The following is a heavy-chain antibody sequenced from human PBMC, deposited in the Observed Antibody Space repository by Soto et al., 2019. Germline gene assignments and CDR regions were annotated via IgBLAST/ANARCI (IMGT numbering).Heavy chain of an antibody. D-gene: IGHD3-3*01. J-gene: IGHJ5*02. CDR3: ARYYDFRASRYFDP. CDR1: GFTFSSYS. V-gene: IGHV3-48*01. CDR2: ISSSSSTI. Sequence: PGGSLRLSCAASGFTFSSYSMNWVRQAPGKGLEWVSYISSSSSTIYYADSVKGRFTISRDNAKNSLYLQMNSLRAEDTDVYYCARYYDFRASRYFDPWGQGTLVTVTS.